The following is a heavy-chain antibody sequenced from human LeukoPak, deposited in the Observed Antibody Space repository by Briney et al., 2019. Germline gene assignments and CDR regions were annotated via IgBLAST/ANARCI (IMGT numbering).Heavy chain of an antibody. Sequence: QTGGSLRLSCAASGFTFRSYAMSWVRQAPGKGLEWVPPISGSGGSTYYADSVKGRFTISSDNSKHTTYPQMNSLRHEHTAVYQCAKGRLGYCSSTSCLSSPWGQGTLVTVSS. CDR2: ISGSGGST. V-gene: IGHV3-23*01. J-gene: IGHJ5*02. CDR3: AKGRLGYCSSTSCLSSP. CDR1: GFTFRSYA. D-gene: IGHD2-2*01.